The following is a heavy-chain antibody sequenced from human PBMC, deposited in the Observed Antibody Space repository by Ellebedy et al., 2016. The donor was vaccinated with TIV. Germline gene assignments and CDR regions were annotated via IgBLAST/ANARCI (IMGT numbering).Heavy chain of an antibody. CDR3: ARRLYGDFANWFDP. J-gene: IGHJ5*02. D-gene: IGHD4-17*01. V-gene: IGHV2-5*02. CDR1: GFSLAPSGVG. Sequence: SGPTLVXPIQTLTLSCTFSGFSLAPSGVGVGWIRQPPGKALEWLALIYWDDRKYCRPSLKSRLTIAKDTSKNQVVLTMTNMDPVDTATYYCARRLYGDFANWFDPWGQGTLVTVSS. CDR2: IYWDDRK.